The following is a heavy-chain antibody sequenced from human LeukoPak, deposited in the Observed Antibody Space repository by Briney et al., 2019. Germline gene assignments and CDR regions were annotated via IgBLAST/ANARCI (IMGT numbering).Heavy chain of an antibody. Sequence: PGRSLRLSCAASGFTFSSYAMHWVRQAPGKGLEWVVLISYDGSNKYYADSVQGRFTISRDNSKNTLHLQMNSLRAEDTAVYYCARDTAAAGKVVYFQDWGQGTLVTVSS. CDR2: ISYDGSNK. V-gene: IGHV3-30-3*01. D-gene: IGHD6-13*01. CDR1: GFTFSSYA. J-gene: IGHJ1*01. CDR3: ARDTAAAGKVVYFQD.